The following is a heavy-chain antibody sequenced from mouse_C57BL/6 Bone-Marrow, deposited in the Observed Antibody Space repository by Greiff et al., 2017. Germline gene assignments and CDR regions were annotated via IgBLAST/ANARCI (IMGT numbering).Heavy chain of an antibody. CDR2: IDPEDGDT. CDR1: GFNIKDYY. J-gene: IGHJ2*01. Sequence: EVQLQQSGAELVRPGASVKLSCTASGFNIKDYYMHWVKQRPEQGLEWIGRIDPEDGDTDDAPKFQGKATITAYTSSNTAYLQLSSLTSEDTAVYYCATFYFDYWGQGTTLTVSS. CDR3: ATFYFDY. V-gene: IGHV14-1*01.